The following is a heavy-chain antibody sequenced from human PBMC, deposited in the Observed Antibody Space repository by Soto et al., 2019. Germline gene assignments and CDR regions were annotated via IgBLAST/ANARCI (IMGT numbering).Heavy chain of an antibody. Sequence: SETLSLTCTVSGGSISSSSYYWGWIRQPPGKGLEWIGSIYYSGSTYYNPSLKSRVTISVDASKNQFSLKLSSVTAADTAVYYCASRTTYYYDSSGYYPLSMDVWGQGTTVTVSS. CDR1: GGSISSSSYY. CDR3: ASRTTYYYDSSGYYPLSMDV. CDR2: IYYSGST. J-gene: IGHJ6*02. V-gene: IGHV4-39*01. D-gene: IGHD3-22*01.